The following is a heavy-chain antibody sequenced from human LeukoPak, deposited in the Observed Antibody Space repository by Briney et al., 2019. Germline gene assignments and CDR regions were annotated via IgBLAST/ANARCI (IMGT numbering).Heavy chain of an antibody. CDR1: GDSVSSNSAA. D-gene: IGHD6-19*01. J-gene: IGHJ4*02. V-gene: IGHV6-1*01. CDR2: TYYRSKWYK. Sequence: SQTLSLTCAIPGDSVSSNSAAWNWIRQSPSRGLEWLGRTYYRSKWYKDHAVSVKSRITLNPDTSKNQFSLQLNSVTPEDTAVYYCVRAWWLAFDYWGQGTLVTVSS. CDR3: VRAWWLAFDY.